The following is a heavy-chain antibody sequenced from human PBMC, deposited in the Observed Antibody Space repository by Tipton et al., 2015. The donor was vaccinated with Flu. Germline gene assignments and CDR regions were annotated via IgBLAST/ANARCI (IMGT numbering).Heavy chain of an antibody. CDR3: ASFVRPYFTNGLDV. Sequence: TLSLTCTVSGVSVSSSAYYWAWVRQPPGKGLEWIGNVYQSGSTSHNPSLKSRVTISIDTSADQFFLKLKSVTAADTAVYFCASFVRPYFTNGLDVWGQGTTVTVSS. D-gene: IGHD3-10*02. CDR1: GVSVSSSAYY. CDR2: VYQSGST. J-gene: IGHJ6*02. V-gene: IGHV4-39*07.